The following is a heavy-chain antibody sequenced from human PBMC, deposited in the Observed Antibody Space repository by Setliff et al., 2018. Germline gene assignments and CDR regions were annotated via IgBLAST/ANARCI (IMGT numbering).Heavy chain of an antibody. D-gene: IGHD2-8*02. V-gene: IGHV4-39*07. CDR3: VRTTRSTGFYGQGVAYYMDV. J-gene: IGHJ6*03. Sequence: SETLSLTCVVSGGSINSDSHYWGWIRQPPGKGLEWIGRIYSSGSTTYYNPSLESRVTIIMETSKNHFSLWLTSVTAADAAVYYCVRTTRSTGFYGQGVAYYMDVWDKGTTVTVSS. CDR1: GGSINSDSHY. CDR2: IYSSGSTT.